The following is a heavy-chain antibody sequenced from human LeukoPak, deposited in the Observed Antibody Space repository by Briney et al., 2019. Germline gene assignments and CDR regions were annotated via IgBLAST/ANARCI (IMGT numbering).Heavy chain of an antibody. CDR2: IYPGDSDT. CDR3: AIARSFPGTNWFDP. V-gene: IGHV5-51*01. CDR1: EYSFTNYW. D-gene: IGHD2-15*01. Sequence: GESLKISCKGSEYSFTNYWIAWVRQMPGKGLEWMGIIYPGDSDTRYSPSFQGQVTISADKSISTAYLQWSSLKASDTAMYYCAIARSFPGTNWFDPWGRGTLVTVSS. J-gene: IGHJ5*02.